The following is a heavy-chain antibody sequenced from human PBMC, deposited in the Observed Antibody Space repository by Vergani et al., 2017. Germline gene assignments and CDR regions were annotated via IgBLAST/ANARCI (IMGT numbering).Heavy chain of an antibody. D-gene: IGHD6-13*01. J-gene: IGHJ1*01. V-gene: IGHV3-30*04. CDR1: GFTFSSYA. CDR3: ATCIAAAHICSEYFQH. CDR2: ISYDGSNK. Sequence: QVQLVESGGGVVQPGRSLRLSCAASGFTFSSYAMHWVRQAPGKGLEWVAVISYDGSNKYYADSVKGRFTISRDNYKNTLYLQMNSLRAEDTAVYYCATCIAAAHICSEYFQHWGQGTLVTVSS.